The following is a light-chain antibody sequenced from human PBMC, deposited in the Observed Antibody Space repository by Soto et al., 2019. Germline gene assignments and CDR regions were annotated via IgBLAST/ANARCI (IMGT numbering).Light chain of an antibody. J-gene: IGKJ4*01. CDR1: QSVLYSSNNKHS. Sequence: DIVMTQSPDSLAMSLGERATINCKSSQSVLYSSNNKHSLAWYQQKPGQPPKLLIYWASTRESGVPDRFSGSGSGTDCTLTISSRQAEDVALYYCQQYYSTPFTFGGGTKVEIK. CDR3: QQYYSTPFT. CDR2: WAS. V-gene: IGKV4-1*01.